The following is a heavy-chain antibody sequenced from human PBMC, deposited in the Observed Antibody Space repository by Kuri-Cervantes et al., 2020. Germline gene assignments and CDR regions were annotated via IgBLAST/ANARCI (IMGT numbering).Heavy chain of an antibody. Sequence: GGSLRLSCAASGFTFSDYYMSWIRQAPGKGLEWVSYISSSGSTIYYADSVKGRFTISRDNAKNSLYLQMNSLRAEDTAVYYCARDSLYITMVQGATAGRINWFDPWGQGTLVTVSS. CDR2: ISSSGSTI. V-gene: IGHV3-11*01. CDR1: GFTFSDYY. D-gene: IGHD3-10*01. J-gene: IGHJ5*02. CDR3: ARDSLYITMVQGATAGRINWFDP.